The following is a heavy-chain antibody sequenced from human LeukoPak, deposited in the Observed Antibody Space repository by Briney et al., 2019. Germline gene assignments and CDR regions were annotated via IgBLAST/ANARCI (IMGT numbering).Heavy chain of an antibody. CDR1: GYTFSSFG. CDR3: ARFLFTEAHFDY. D-gene: IGHD3-3*01. V-gene: IGHV1-18*01. Sequence: GASVKVSCKASGYTFSSFGISWVRQAHGQGLEWMGWISAYNGNTNYAQKLQGRVTMTTDTSTSTAYMELRSLRSDDTAVYYCARFLFTEAHFDYWGQGTLVTVSS. J-gene: IGHJ4*02. CDR2: ISAYNGNT.